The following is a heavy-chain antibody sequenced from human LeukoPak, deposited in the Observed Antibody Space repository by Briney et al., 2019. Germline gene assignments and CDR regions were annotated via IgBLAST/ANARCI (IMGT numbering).Heavy chain of an antibody. CDR3: ARDIYRKIDY. V-gene: IGHV6-1*01. CDR2: TYYRSKWYN. D-gene: IGHD5-18*01. CDR1: GDSVASNSAA. Sequence: SQTLSLTCAISGDSVASNSAAWNWIRQSSSRGLEWLGRTYYRSKWYNDYAVSVKSRININPDTSKNQFSLQLNSVTPEDTAMYYCARDIYRKIDYWGQGTLVTVSS. J-gene: IGHJ4*02.